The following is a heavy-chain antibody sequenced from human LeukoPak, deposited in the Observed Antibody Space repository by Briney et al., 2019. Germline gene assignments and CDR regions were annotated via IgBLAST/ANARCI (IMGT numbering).Heavy chain of an antibody. V-gene: IGHV4-59*01. CDR1: GGSISSNY. J-gene: IGHJ4*02. CDR3: ARVGYSYDD. D-gene: IGHD5-18*01. Sequence: SETLSLTCTVSGGSISSNYWSWIRQPPGKGLEWIGYIYYSGSTNYNPSLKSRVTISVDTSKNQFSLKLSSVTAADTAVYYCARVGYSYDDWGQGTLVTVSS. CDR2: IYYSGST.